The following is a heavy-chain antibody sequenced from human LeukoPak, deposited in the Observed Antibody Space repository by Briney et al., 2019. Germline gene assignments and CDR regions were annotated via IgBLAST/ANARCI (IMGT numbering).Heavy chain of an antibody. D-gene: IGHD3-10*01. CDR2: IKEDGSEK. J-gene: IGHJ6*03. V-gene: IGHV3-7*03. CDR1: GFTFNNYW. Sequence: GGSLRLSCAASGFTFNNYWMSWVRQAPGKGLEWVADIKEDGSEKYYVDSVEGRFTISRDNAKNSLYLQMNSLRAEDTAVHYCARVTGSFYYYYYMDVWGKGTTVTVSS. CDR3: ARVTGSFYYYYYMDV.